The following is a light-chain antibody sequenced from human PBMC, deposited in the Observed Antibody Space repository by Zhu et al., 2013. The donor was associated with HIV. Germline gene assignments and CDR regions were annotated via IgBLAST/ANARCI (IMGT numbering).Light chain of an antibody. V-gene: IGKV1-8*01. Sequence: AIRMTQSPSSFSASTGDRVTITCRASQGISSYLAWYQQKPGKAPKLLIYAASTLQSGVPSRFSGSGSGTDFTLTISSLQPEDVATYYCQEYYSRPSTFGQGTRVEI. J-gene: IGKJ1*01. CDR1: QGISSY. CDR3: QEYYSRPST. CDR2: AAS.